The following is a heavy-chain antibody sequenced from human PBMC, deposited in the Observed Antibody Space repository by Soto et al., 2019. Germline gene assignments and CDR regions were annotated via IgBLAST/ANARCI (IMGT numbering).Heavy chain of an antibody. CDR3: ARGRGCSGGSCYSRWANWFDP. D-gene: IGHD2-15*01. V-gene: IGHV1-3*01. CDR1: GYTFTSYA. Sequence: ASVKVSCKASGYTFTSYAMHWVRQAPGQRLEWMGWINAGNGNTKYSQKFQGRVTITRDTSASTAYMELSSLRSEDTAVYYCARGRGCSGGSCYSRWANWFDPRGQRTLVTVSS. J-gene: IGHJ5*02. CDR2: INAGNGNT.